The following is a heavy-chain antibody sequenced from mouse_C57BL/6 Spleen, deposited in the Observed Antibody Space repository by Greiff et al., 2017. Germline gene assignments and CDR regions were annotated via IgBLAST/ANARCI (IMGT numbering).Heavy chain of an antibody. V-gene: IGHV1-81*01. Sequence: QVQLQQSGAELARPGASVKLSCKASGYTFTSYGISWVKQRTGQGLEWIGEIYPRSGNTYYNEKFKGKATMTADKSSSTAYMELRSLTSEDSAVYFCARTYDYDGSSFAYWGQGTLVTVSA. CDR2: IYPRSGNT. J-gene: IGHJ3*01. CDR1: GYTFTSYG. D-gene: IGHD2-4*01. CDR3: ARTYDYDGSSFAY.